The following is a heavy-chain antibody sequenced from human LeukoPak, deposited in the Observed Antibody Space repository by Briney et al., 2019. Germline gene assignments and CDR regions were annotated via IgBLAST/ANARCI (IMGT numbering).Heavy chain of an antibody. J-gene: IGHJ4*02. CDR3: ARGGVDYYGSGTYYLMYYFDY. CDR2: IWYDGSNK. D-gene: IGHD3-10*01. V-gene: IGHV3-33*01. CDR1: GFTFSSYG. Sequence: PGRSLRLSCAASGFTFSSYGMHWVRQAPGKGLEWVAFIWYDGSNKYVDSVKGRFTISRDDPHNTLYLQMNSLRAEDTAVYFCARGGVDYYGSGTYYLMYYFDYWGQGALVTVSS.